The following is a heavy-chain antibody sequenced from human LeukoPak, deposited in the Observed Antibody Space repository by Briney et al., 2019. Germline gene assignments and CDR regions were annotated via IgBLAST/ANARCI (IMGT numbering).Heavy chain of an antibody. J-gene: IGHJ4*02. D-gene: IGHD5-12*01. V-gene: IGHV1-2*02. CDR3: AREGSGCPY. Sequence: ASVTVSCKASGYTFTVYYMHWVRQAPGQGLEWMGWINPNSGGTNYAQKFQGRVTMTRDTSISTAYMEVSRLTSDDTAVFYCAREGSGCPYWGQGTLVTVSS. CDR2: INPNSGGT. CDR1: GYTFTVYY.